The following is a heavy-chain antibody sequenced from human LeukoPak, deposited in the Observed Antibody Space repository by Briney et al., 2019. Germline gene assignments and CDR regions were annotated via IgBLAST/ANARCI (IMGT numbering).Heavy chain of an antibody. CDR1: RGSVKTYS. J-gene: IGHJ6*02. Sequence: SETLSLTCTVSRGSVKTYSWSWVRQPPGRGLEWIGYVSYSGAANYNPSLKSRVTISVDTSKNQFSLKLSSVTAADTAVYYCARHPVGPGGLDVWGQGTTVTVSS. V-gene: IGHV4-59*08. CDR2: VSYSGAA. CDR3: ARHPVGPGGLDV.